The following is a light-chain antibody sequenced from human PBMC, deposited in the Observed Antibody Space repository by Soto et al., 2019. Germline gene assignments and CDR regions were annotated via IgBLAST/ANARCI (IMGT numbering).Light chain of an antibody. Sequence: EIVMTQSPATLSVSPGERAILSCRASESVNNNLAWYQQKPGQAPRLLIYGASTRATGIPARFSGSGSGTEFTLTISSLQSEDIAVYYCQQYNNWPPITVGEGTRLEIK. CDR1: ESVNNN. J-gene: IGKJ5*01. V-gene: IGKV3-15*01. CDR2: GAS. CDR3: QQYNNWPPIT.